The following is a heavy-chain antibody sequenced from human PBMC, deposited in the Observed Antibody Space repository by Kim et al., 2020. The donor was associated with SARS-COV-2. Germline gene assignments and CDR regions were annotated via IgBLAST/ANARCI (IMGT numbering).Heavy chain of an antibody. D-gene: IGHD6-19*01. CDR3: AREVPPLIAVAGAFDY. CDR2: TYYRSKWYN. J-gene: IGHJ4*02. V-gene: IGHV6-1*01. CDR1: GDSVSSNSAA. Sequence: SQTLSLTCAISGDSVSSNSAAWHWIRQSPSRGLEWLGRTYYRSKWYNDYAVSVKSRITINPDTSKNQFSLQLNSVTPEDTAVYYCAREVPPLIAVAGAFDYWGQGTLVTVSS.